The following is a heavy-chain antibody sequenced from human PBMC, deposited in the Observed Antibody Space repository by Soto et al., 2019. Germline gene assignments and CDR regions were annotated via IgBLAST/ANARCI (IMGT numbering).Heavy chain of an antibody. D-gene: IGHD4-17*01. CDR3: GKDPNGDYFGTFDF. V-gene: IGHV3-23*01. CDR1: GLSFDNYA. Sequence: EVQFLESGGGVVRPGGSLRLSCVASGLSFDNYAMTGVRQSPGKGLEWLACITGNGAVTSYTDSVRGRLTISRDNSKNTLYLQMDSLRADDTAVYYCGKDPNGDYFGTFDFWGQGTTVTVSS. CDR2: ITGNGAVT. J-gene: IGHJ3*01.